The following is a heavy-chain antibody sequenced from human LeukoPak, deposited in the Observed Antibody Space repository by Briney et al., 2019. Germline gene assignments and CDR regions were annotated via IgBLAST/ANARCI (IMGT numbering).Heavy chain of an antibody. V-gene: IGHV3-48*01. CDR3: ARDTSAMYHDILTGWVPNRFDY. Sequence: PGGSLRLSCAASGFTFSSYSMNWVRQAPGKGLEWVSYISSSSSTIYYADSVKGRFTISRDNAKNSLYLQMNSLRAEDTAVYYCARDTSAMYHDILTGWVPNRFDYWGQGTLVTVSS. D-gene: IGHD3-9*01. J-gene: IGHJ4*02. CDR1: GFTFSSYS. CDR2: ISSSSSTI.